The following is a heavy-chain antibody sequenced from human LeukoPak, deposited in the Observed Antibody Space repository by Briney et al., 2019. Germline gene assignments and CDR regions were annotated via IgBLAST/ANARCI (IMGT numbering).Heavy chain of an antibody. D-gene: IGHD4-17*01. CDR1: GFTFSSQA. V-gene: IGHV3-23*01. CDR2: ISESGGST. CDR3: ANSLVGGDYARYFQH. J-gene: IGHJ1*01. Sequence: QPGGSLRLSCAASGFTFSSQAMSWVRQAPMKGLEWVSGISESGGSTYYADSAKGRFTVSRDNSKNTLYLQMNSLRAEDTAVYYCANSLVGGDYARYFQHWGQGTLVTVSS.